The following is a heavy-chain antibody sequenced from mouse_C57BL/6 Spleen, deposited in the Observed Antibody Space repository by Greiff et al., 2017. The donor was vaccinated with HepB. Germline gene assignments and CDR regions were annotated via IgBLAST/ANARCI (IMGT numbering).Heavy chain of an antibody. Sequence: QVQLQQSGAELVRPGASVTLSCKASGYTFTDYEMHWVKQTPVHGLEWIGAIDPETGGTAYNQKFKGKAILTADKSSSTAYMELRSLTSEDSAVYYCTRKFTTVVENYYAMDDWGQGTSVTVAS. CDR3: TRKFTTVVENYYAMDD. V-gene: IGHV1-15*01. J-gene: IGHJ4*01. CDR2: IDPETGGT. CDR1: GYTFTDYE. D-gene: IGHD1-1*01.